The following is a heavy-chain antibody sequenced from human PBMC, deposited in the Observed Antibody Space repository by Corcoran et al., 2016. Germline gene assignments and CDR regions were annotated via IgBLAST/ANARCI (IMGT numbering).Heavy chain of an antibody. D-gene: IGHD2-15*01. CDR3: AKAYCSGGSCYSPDYFDY. J-gene: IGHJ4*02. CDR1: GFTFDDYT. Sequence: EVQLVEAGGVVVQPGGSLRLSCAASGFTFDDYTMHWVRQAPGKGLEWVSLISWDGGSTYYADSVKGRFTISRDNSKNSLYLQMNSLRTEDTALYDCAKAYCSGGSCYSPDYFDYWGQGTLVTVSS. V-gene: IGHV3-43*01. CDR2: ISWDGGST.